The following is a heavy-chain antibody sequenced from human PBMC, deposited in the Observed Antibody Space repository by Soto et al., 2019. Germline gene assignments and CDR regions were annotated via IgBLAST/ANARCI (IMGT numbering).Heavy chain of an antibody. Sequence: WLPLRVWWGAAGCTSIDLGRSWISQTKGKGLEWVSTLSGSGGTTYYADSVKGQFTISRDNSKSTLYLQMNSLRAEDTAVYYCAKDHGTYGPNWIDSWGQGTLVTVSS. CDR1: GCTSIDLG. CDR2: LSGSGGTT. J-gene: IGHJ5*01. D-gene: IGHD3-10*01. CDR3: AKDHGTYGPNWIDS. V-gene: IGHV3-23*01.